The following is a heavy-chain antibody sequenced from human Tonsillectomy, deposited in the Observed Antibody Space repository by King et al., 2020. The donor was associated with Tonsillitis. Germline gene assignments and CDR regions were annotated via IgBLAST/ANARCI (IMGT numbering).Heavy chain of an antibody. CDR1: GDSVSSNSAA. CDR3: ARGWIQLPRGSYYFDY. J-gene: IGHJ4*02. V-gene: IGHV6-1*01. CDR2: TYYRSKWYN. D-gene: IGHD5-18*01. Sequence: VQLQQSGPGLVKPSQTLSLTCAISGDSVSSNSAAWNWIRQSPSRGLEWLGRTYYRSKWYNDYAVSVKSRITINPDTSKNQSSLQLNSVTPEDTAVYYCARGWIQLPRGSYYFDYWGQGTLVTVSS.